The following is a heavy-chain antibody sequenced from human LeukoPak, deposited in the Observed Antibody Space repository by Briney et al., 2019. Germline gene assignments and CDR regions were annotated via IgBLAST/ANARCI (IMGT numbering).Heavy chain of an antibody. CDR1: GFTFSSYA. CDR3: AKETTSSYSGSYSPR. CDR2: ISGSGGST. V-gene: IGHV3-23*01. J-gene: IGHJ4*02. Sequence: GGSLRLSCAASGFTFSSYAMSWVRQAPGKGLEWVSAISGSGGSTYYADSVKGRFTISRDNSKNTLYLQMNSLRDEDTAVYYCAKETTSSYSGSYSPRWGQGTLVTVSS. D-gene: IGHD1-26*01.